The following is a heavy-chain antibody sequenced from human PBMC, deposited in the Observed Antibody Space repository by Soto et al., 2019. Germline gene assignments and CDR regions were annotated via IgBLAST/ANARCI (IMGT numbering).Heavy chain of an antibody. D-gene: IGHD1-1*01. V-gene: IGHV1-2*04. CDR3: ARAPPRTTSAFDI. J-gene: IGHJ3*02. CDR2: INPNSGGT. Sequence: ASVKVSCKASGYTFTGYYMHWVRQAPGQGLEWMGWINPNSGGTNYAQKFQGWVTMTRDTSISTAYMELSRLRSDDTAVYYCARAPPRTTSAFDIWGQGTMVTV. CDR1: GYTFTGYY.